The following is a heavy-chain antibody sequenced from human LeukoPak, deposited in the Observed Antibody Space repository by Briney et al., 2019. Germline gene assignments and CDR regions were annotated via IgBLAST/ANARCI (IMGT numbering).Heavy chain of an antibody. V-gene: IGHV4-34*01. J-gene: IGHJ4*02. D-gene: IGHD3-22*01. CDR2: INHSGST. CDR3: AREVFWSQRKRITMIGPDY. Sequence: SETLSLTCTVSGGSISSYYWSWIRQPPGKGLEWIGEINHSGSTNYNPSLKSRVTISVDTSKNQFSLKLSSVTAADTAVYYCAREVFWSQRKRITMIGPDYWGQGTLVTVSS. CDR1: GGSISSYY.